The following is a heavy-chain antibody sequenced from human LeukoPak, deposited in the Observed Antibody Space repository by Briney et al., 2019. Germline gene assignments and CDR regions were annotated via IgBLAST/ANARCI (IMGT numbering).Heavy chain of an antibody. Sequence: SETLSLTCAVYGGSFSGYYWSWIRQPPGKGLEWIGEINHSGSTNYNPSLKSRVTISVDTFKNQFSLKLSSVTAADTAVYYCATSSPDSNYVLDDAFDIWGQGTMVTVSS. CDR2: INHSGST. CDR1: GGSFSGYY. CDR3: ATSSPDSNYVLDDAFDI. D-gene: IGHD4-11*01. J-gene: IGHJ3*02. V-gene: IGHV4-34*01.